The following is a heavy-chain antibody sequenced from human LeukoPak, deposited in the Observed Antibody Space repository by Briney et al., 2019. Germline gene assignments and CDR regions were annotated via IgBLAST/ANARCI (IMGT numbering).Heavy chain of an antibody. CDR1: GGTFSSYA. CDR3: ALPEKGLDYYDSSGRFDY. D-gene: IGHD3-22*01. V-gene: IGHV1-69*13. Sequence: SVKVSCKASGGTFSSYAISWVRQTPGQGLEWMGGIIPIFGTANYAQKFQGRVTITADESTSTAYMELSSLRSEDTAVYYCALPEKGLDYYDSSGRFDYWGQGTLVTVSS. CDR2: IIPIFGTA. J-gene: IGHJ4*02.